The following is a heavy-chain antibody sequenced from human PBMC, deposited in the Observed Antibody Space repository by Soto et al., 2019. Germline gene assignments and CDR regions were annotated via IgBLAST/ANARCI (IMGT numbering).Heavy chain of an antibody. V-gene: IGHV3-21*01. D-gene: IGHD5-12*01. CDR3: AGEGYSGYDSDLDY. CDR1: GFTFSSYS. J-gene: IGHJ4*02. Sequence: PGGSLRLSCAASGFTFSSYSMNWVRQAPGKGLEWVSSISSSSSYIYYADSVKGRFTISRDNAKNSLYLQMNSLRAEDTAVYYCAGEGYSGYDSDLDYWGQGTLVTVAS. CDR2: ISSSSSYI.